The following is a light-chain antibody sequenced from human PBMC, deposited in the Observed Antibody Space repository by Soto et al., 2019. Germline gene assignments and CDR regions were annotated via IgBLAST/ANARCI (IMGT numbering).Light chain of an antibody. CDR2: QAS. Sequence: DIQMTQSPSTLSASVGARVPITCRASQSISSWLAWYQQKPGKAPKLLISQASSLESGVPSRFSGSGSETEFTLTISGLQPDDFASYYCQQYNSYSWTFGQGTKVDIK. V-gene: IGKV1-5*03. J-gene: IGKJ1*01. CDR1: QSISSW. CDR3: QQYNSYSWT.